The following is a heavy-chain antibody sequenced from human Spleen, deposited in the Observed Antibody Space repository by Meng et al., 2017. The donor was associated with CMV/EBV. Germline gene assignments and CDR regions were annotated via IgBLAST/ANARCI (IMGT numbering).Heavy chain of an antibody. CDR1: GFTFSSYA. D-gene: IGHD2-15*01. J-gene: IGHJ4*02. CDR3: ARGGYLAAHKTTKYYFDY. Sequence: GGSLRLSCAASGFTFSSYAMHWVRQAPGKGLEWVAVISYDGSNKYYADSVKGRFTISRDNSKNTLYLQMNSLRAEDTAVYYCARGGYLAAHKTTKYYFDYWGQGTLVTVSS. V-gene: IGHV3-30*04. CDR2: ISYDGSNK.